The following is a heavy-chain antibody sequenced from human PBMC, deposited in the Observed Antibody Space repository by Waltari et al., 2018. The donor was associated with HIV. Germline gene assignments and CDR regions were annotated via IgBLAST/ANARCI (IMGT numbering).Heavy chain of an antibody. CDR3: VRDSFGFDI. D-gene: IGHD3-10*01. J-gene: IGHJ4*03. CDR2: TFYRSEWRF. Sequence: QVRLQQSGPGVMKTSQTLPPTCAVSRDSLSSKPAAWNWARWSPSRGLEWLGKTFYRSEWRFDYATPLKGRLSISVDIPKNQFSLHLTSLTTEDTATYYCVRDSFGFDIWGQGT. CDR1: RDSLSSKPAA. V-gene: IGHV6-1*01.